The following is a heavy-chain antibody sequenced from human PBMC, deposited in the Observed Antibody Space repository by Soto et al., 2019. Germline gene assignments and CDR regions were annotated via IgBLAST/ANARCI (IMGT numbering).Heavy chain of an antibody. CDR1: GFTFANYA. V-gene: IGHV3-23*01. J-gene: IGHJ6*03. Sequence: EVHLLESGGGLVQPGGSRRLSCAASGFTFANYAMNWVRQAPGKGLEWVSGISGSGGKTYYADSVQGRLTISRDNSKNTLFLQMNSLRAEDTAVYYCAKALGGPNCSPDCACYYYNMDVWGSGTTVTVSS. CDR2: ISGSGGKT. CDR3: AKALGGPNCSPDCACYYYNMDV. D-gene: IGHD2-21*01.